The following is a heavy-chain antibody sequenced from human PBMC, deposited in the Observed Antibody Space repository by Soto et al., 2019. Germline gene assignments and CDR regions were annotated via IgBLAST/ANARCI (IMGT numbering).Heavy chain of an antibody. CDR2: IIPFHGAT. CDR1: GGTFSPYT. D-gene: IGHD3-9*01. CDR3: TSDWEIPDSAWSFGGF. J-gene: IGHJ4*02. V-gene: IGHV1-69*08. Sequence: QVQLVQSGAEVKKPGSSVKVSCKASGGTFSPYTINWVRQAPGQGLEWMGRIIPFHGATNYAQKVQARVTITADKSTSTAYMEQSGLGFEDTAMYYCTSDWEIPDSAWSFGGFWGRGTLVTASS.